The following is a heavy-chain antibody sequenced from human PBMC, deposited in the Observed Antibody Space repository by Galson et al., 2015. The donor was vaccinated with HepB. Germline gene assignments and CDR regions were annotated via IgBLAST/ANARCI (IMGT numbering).Heavy chain of an antibody. J-gene: IGHJ3*02. CDR2: ISTNSGNT. D-gene: IGHD3-10*02. V-gene: IGHV1-18*01. CDR3: ARDVRYAFEM. Sequence: SVKVSCKASGYTFTRNGISWVRQAPGQGLEWVGWISTNSGNTYYAQKFQDRLIMTTERSTSTAYMELRSLTSDDTAFYYCARDVRYAFEMWSQGTMVTVS. CDR1: GYTFTRNG.